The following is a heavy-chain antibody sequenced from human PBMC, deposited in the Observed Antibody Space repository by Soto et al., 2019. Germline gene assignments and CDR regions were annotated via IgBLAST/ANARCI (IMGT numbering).Heavy chain of an antibody. CDR1: GGSISSYY. Sequence: PSETLSLTCTVSGGSISSYYWSWIRHPPGKGLEWIGYIYYSGSTNYNPSLKSRVTISVDTSKNQFSLKLSSVTAADTAVYYCARAYLNWYLFDYWGQGTLDIVSS. J-gene: IGHJ4*02. CDR2: IYYSGST. D-gene: IGHD3-9*01. V-gene: IGHV4-59*01. CDR3: ARAYLNWYLFDY.